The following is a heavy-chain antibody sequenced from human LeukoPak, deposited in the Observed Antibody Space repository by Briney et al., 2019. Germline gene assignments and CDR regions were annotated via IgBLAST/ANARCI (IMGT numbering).Heavy chain of an antibody. CDR2: FDPEDGET. CDR1: GYTLTELS. J-gene: IGHJ4*02. V-gene: IGHV1-24*01. D-gene: IGHD3-22*01. Sequence: ASVKVSCKVSGYTLTELSMHWVRQAPGKGLEWMGGFDPEDGETIYAQKFQGRVTMTEDTSTDTAYMELSSLRSEDTAVYYCATVYCLHYYDSSGCYYFDYWGQGTLVTVSS. CDR3: ATVYCLHYYDSSGCYYFDY.